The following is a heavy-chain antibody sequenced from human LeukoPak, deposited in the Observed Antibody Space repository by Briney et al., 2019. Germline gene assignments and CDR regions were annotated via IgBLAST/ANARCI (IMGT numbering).Heavy chain of an antibody. CDR2: IYYSGST. CDR1: GGSISSYY. J-gene: IGHJ4*02. V-gene: IGHV4-59*08. D-gene: IGHD1-14*01. Sequence: SETLPLTCTVSGGSISSYYWSWIRQPPGKGLEWIGYIYYSGSTNYNPSLKSRVTISVDTSKNQFSLKLSSVTAADTAVYYCARHNREDPFDYWGQGTLVTVSS. CDR3: ARHNREDPFDY.